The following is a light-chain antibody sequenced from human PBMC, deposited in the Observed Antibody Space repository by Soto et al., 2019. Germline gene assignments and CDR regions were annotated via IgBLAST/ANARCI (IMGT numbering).Light chain of an antibody. CDR2: DVT. V-gene: IGLV2-14*03. J-gene: IGLJ1*01. CDR1: SSDVGGYNY. Sequence: QSALTQPASVSGSPGQSITISCTGTSSDVGGYNYVFWYQHPPGKAPKLMIYDVTNRPSGVSNRFSGSKSGNTASLTISGLQAEDEADYYCTSYTSSSTYVFGTGTQLTV. CDR3: TSYTSSSTYV.